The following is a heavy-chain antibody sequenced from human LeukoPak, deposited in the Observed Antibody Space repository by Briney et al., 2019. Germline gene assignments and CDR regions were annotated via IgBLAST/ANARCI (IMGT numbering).Heavy chain of an antibody. D-gene: IGHD1-1*01. J-gene: IGHJ6*03. CDR3: ARGRGNGMNYYYYYMDV. CDR1: GESFSGYY. V-gene: IGHV4-34*01. CDR2: INHSGST. Sequence: SETLSLTCAVYGESFSGYYWSWIRQPPGKGLEWIGEINHSGSTNYNPSLKSRVTISVDTSKNQFSLKLSSVTAADTAVYYCARGRGNGMNYYYYYMDVWGKGTTVTVSS.